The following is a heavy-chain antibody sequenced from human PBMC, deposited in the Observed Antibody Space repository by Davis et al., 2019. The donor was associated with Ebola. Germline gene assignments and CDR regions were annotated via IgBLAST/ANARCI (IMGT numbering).Heavy chain of an antibody. V-gene: IGHV4-59*01. D-gene: IGHD3-22*01. CDR2: IYYSGST. Sequence: MPSETLSLTCTVSGGSISSYYWSWIRQPPGKGLEWIGYIYYSGSTNYNPSLKSRVTISVDTSKNQFSLKLSSVTAADTAVYYCARVITYYYDSSGYGTNWFDPWGQGTLVTVSS. CDR3: ARVITYYYDSSGYGTNWFDP. J-gene: IGHJ5*02. CDR1: GGSISSYY.